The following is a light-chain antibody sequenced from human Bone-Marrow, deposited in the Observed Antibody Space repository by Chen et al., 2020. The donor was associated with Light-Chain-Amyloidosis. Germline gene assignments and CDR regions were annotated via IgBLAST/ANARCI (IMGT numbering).Light chain of an antibody. CDR3: QQHHNTPLT. Sequence: DIQMTQSPPSLSASVGDRITITCRPSQTINNNLNWFQQTPGKAPQLLIYGESSLQTGVPSRFTGSGSGTEFTLTINGLQPEDFATYYCQQHHNTPLTVGGGTTVEIQ. V-gene: IGKV1-39*01. J-gene: IGKJ4*01. CDR1: QTINNN. CDR2: GES.